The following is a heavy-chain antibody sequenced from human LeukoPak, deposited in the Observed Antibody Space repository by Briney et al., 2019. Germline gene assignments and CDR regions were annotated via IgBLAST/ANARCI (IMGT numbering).Heavy chain of an antibody. D-gene: IGHD6-13*01. CDR3: AKTPYSSDWYGYWFDP. CDR1: GFTFGNFA. J-gene: IGHJ5*02. Sequence: SGGSLRLSCAASGFTFGNFAMSWVRQAPGKGLEWVSSISGSGGATYYVDSVKSRFTISRDNSKNTLYLQMNSLRAEDTAVYYCAKTPYSSDWYGYWFDPWGQGTLVTVSS. CDR2: ISGSGGAT. V-gene: IGHV3-23*01.